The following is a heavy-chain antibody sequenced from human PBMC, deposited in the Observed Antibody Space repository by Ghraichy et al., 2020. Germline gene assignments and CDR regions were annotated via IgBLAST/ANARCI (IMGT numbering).Heavy chain of an antibody. CDR1: GGSVSSDSYY. CDR3: WSSAFGVVINLYYFDY. CDR2: SYYNGYT. V-gene: IGHV4-39*01. D-gene: IGHD3-3*01. Sequence: SETLSLTCTVSGGSVSSDSYYWGWIRQTPGKGLEWIASSYYNGYTYYNPALKSRVTISVDMSKNQYALKLSSVTAADTAVYYCWSSAFGVVINLYYFDYWGQGTLVTVSS. J-gene: IGHJ4*02.